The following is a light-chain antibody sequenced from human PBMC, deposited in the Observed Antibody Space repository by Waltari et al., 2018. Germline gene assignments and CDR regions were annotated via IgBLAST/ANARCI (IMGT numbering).Light chain of an antibody. J-gene: IGLJ3*02. Sequence: QSALTQPASVSGSPGQSISISCPGTSSDVGAYNYGSWYPPCPGKAPKLMIYEFTNRPSGVSNRFSGSKSGNTASLTISGLQAEDEADYYCSSYTSSSTWVFGGGTKLTVL. V-gene: IGLV2-14*01. CDR2: EFT. CDR1: SSDVGAYNY. CDR3: SSYTSSSTWV.